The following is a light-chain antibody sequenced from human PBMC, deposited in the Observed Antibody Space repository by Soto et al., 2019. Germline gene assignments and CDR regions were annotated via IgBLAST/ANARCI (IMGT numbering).Light chain of an antibody. V-gene: IGKV1-5*01. CDR2: DAS. CDR1: QTISSW. CDR3: QQTYSTFVS. J-gene: IGKJ4*01. Sequence: PMTQAPSTLAGSVGDRGTMRWRASQTISSWLAWFQQKPGKAPNLLIYDASSLQSGVPSRFSGSGSGTAFTLTISSLQPEDFGTYYCQQTYSTFVSFGGGTKVDI.